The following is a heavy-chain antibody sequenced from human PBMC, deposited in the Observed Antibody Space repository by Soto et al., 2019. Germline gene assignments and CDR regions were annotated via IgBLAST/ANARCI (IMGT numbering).Heavy chain of an antibody. V-gene: IGHV4-34*01. CDR1: GGSFSGYY. D-gene: IGHD2-2*01. CDR2: INHSGST. CDR3: ARVWGYCSSTSCYYYYYGMDV. J-gene: IGHJ6*02. Sequence: SETLSLTCAVYGGSFSGYYWSWIRQPPGKGLEWIGEINHSGSTNYNPSLKSRVTISVDTSKNQFSLKLSSVTAADTAVYYCARVWGYCSSTSCYYYYYGMDVWGQGTTVT.